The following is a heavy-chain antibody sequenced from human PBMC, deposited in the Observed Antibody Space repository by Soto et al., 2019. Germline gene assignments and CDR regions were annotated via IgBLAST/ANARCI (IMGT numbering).Heavy chain of an antibody. J-gene: IGHJ6*02. Sequence: QVQLVQSGAEVKKPGASVKVSCKASGYTFTSYYMHWVRQAPGQGLEWMGIINPSGGSTSYAQKWQGRVTMTRDTSTSTVYMELSSLRSEDTAVYYCARERRYSYGRDYYYYGMDVWGQGTTVTVSS. D-gene: IGHD5-18*01. CDR3: ARERRYSYGRDYYYYGMDV. V-gene: IGHV1-46*04. CDR2: INPSGGST. CDR1: GYTFTSYY.